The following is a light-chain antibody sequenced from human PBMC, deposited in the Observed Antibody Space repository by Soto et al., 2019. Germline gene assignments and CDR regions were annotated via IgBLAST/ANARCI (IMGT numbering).Light chain of an antibody. CDR2: EVT. Sequence: QSALTQPASVSGSPGQSITISCTGTSSDVGSYNFVSWYQQHPGKAPKVMISEVTNRPSGVSNRFSVSKSANTASLTISGLQPEDEAYYYCSSYTTGSTLVFGGGTKLTVL. J-gene: IGLJ3*02. CDR3: SSYTTGSTLV. CDR1: SSDVGSYNF. V-gene: IGLV2-14*01.